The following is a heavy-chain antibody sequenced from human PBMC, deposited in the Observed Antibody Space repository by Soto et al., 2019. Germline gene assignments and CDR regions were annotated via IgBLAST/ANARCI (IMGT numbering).Heavy chain of an antibody. CDR3: ARAVCGGSCTYAMDV. CDR2: ITSSSTYI. CDR1: GITFSSYS. J-gene: IGHJ6*02. V-gene: IGHV3-21*01. D-gene: IGHD2-15*01. Sequence: PGGSLRLSCAASGITFSSYSMNWVRQAPGKGLEWVSAITSSSTYIYYADSVKGRFSISRDNAKSTVFLQMNSLRAEDTAVYYCARAVCGGSCTYAMDVWGQGTTVTVSS.